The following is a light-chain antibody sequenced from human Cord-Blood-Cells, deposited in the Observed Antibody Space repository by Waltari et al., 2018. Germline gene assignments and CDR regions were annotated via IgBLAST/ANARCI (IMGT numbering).Light chain of an antibody. CDR2: WAS. V-gene: IGKV4-1*01. Sequence: DIVMTQSPDSLAVSLGERATINCKSSQSVLYSSNNKNYLSWYHQKPGQPPKLLIYWASTRESGVPDRFSGSGSWTDFTLTISSLQDEDVAVYYCQQYYSTPLTFGGGTKVEIK. J-gene: IGKJ4*01. CDR1: QSVLYSSNNKNY. CDR3: QQYYSTPLT.